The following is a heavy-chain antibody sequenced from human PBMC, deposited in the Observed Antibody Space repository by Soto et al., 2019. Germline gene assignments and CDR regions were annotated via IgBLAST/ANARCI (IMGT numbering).Heavy chain of an antibody. CDR1: GFTFSSYW. D-gene: IGHD6-19*01. Sequence: GGSLRLSCAASGFTFSSYWMIWVRQASGKGLEWVANIKQDGSEKYYVDSVKGRFTLSRDNANNSLQLQMSSLRDEDTAIYFCARVAYGNGWIFDYWGQGTLVTGSS. J-gene: IGHJ4*01. CDR3: ARVAYGNGWIFDY. CDR2: IKQDGSEK. V-gene: IGHV3-7*01.